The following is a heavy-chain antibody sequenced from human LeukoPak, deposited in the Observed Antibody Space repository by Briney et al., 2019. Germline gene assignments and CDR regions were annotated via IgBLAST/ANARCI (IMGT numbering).Heavy chain of an antibody. Sequence: GGSRRLSCGASGFTFSSYAMHWVRQAPGEALEWVAFIHYDEVRINYADSVKGRFTISRDNSKNTLYLQMNSLRVEDTAVYYCTKDYRGRYSDYWGQGTLVTVSS. D-gene: IGHD3-16*02. CDR1: GFTFSSYA. V-gene: IGHV3-30*02. CDR3: TKDYRGRYSDY. J-gene: IGHJ4*03. CDR2: IHYDEVRI.